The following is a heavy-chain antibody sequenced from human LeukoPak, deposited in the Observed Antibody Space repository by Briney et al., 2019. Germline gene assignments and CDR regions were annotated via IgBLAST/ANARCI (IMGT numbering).Heavy chain of an antibody. D-gene: IGHD4-23*01. CDR3: ARRDFGGNFVDY. Sequence: GESLKISCKGSGYTFAIHWIGWVRQMPGKGLERMGVIYPCDSDARYSPSFQGQVTISADKSINTAYLQWSSLKASDTAMYYCARRDFGGNFVDYWGQGTLVTVSS. V-gene: IGHV5-51*01. CDR1: GYTFAIHW. CDR2: IYPCDSDA. J-gene: IGHJ4*02.